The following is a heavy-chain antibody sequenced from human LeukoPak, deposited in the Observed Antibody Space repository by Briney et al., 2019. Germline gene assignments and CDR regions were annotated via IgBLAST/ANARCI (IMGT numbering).Heavy chain of an antibody. CDR2: IYTSGST. J-gene: IGHJ4*02. Sequence: SETLSLTCTVSGGSISSHYWSWIRQPPGKGLEWIGRIYTSGSTNYNPSLKSRVTMSVDTSKNQFSLKLSSVTAADTAVYYCARDRYSSSWFAPFDYWGQGTLVTVSS. D-gene: IGHD6-13*01. CDR3: ARDRYSSSWFAPFDY. CDR1: GGSISSHY. V-gene: IGHV4-4*07.